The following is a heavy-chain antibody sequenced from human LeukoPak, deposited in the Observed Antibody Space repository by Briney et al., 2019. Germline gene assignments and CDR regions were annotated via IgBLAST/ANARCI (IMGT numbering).Heavy chain of an antibody. Sequence: GGSLRLSCATSGFTFSSYAMHWVRQATGKGLEWVSAIGTAGDTFYPGSVKGRFTISRENAKNSLSLQMNSLRAEDTAVYYCSKGPGGFWDYWGQGALVTVAS. CDR3: SKGPGGFWDY. V-gene: IGHV3-13*01. D-gene: IGHD3-3*01. CDR1: GFTFSSYA. J-gene: IGHJ4*02. CDR2: IGTAGDT.